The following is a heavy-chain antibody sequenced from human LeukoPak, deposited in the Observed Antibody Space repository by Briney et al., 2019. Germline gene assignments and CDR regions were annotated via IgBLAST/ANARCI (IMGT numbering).Heavy chain of an antibody. CDR1: GYSISSGYY. CDR3: ARVVLDYDFWSGYYTSYYFDY. D-gene: IGHD3-3*01. Sequence: SETLSLTCTVSGYSISSGYYWGWIRQPPGKGLEWIGSIYHSGSTYYNPSLKSRVTISVDTSKNQFPLKLSSVTAADTAVYYCARVVLDYDFWSGYYTSYYFDYWGQGTLVTVSS. CDR2: IYHSGST. J-gene: IGHJ4*02. V-gene: IGHV4-38-2*02.